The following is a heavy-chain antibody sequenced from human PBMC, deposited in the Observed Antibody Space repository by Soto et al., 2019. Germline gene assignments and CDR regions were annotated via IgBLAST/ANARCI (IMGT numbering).Heavy chain of an antibody. D-gene: IGHD5-18*01. CDR3: ARSRGYSYGYYFSVQFDY. J-gene: IGHJ4*02. V-gene: IGHV1-69*13. CDR1: GGTFSSYA. CDR2: IIPIFGTA. Sequence: SVKVSCKASGGTFSSYAISWVRQAPGQGLEWMGGIIPIFGTANYAQKFQGRVTITSDESTSTAYMELSSLRSEDTAVYYCARSRGYSYGYYFSVQFDYWGKGDMGTVAS.